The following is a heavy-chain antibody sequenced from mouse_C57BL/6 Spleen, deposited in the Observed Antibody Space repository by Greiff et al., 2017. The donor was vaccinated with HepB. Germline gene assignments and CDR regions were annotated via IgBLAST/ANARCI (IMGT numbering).Heavy chain of an antibody. CDR2: IDPSDSYT. V-gene: IGHV1-59*01. D-gene: IGHD3-3*01. CDR1: GYTFTSYW. CDR3: AREGSKGFYFAMDY. Sequence: QVQLQQPGAELVRPGPSVKLSCKASGYTFTSYWMHWVKQRPGQGLEWIGVIDPSDSYTNYNQKFKGKATLTVDTSSSTAYMQLSSLTSEDSAVYYCAREGSKGFYFAMDYWGQGTSVTVSS. J-gene: IGHJ4*01.